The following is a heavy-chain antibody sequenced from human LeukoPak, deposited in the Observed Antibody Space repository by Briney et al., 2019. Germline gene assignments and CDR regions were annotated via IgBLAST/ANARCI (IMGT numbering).Heavy chain of an antibody. J-gene: IGHJ5*02. CDR3: AKGPKITMVRGADNWFDP. CDR2: IYITGST. CDR1: GGSITSYY. D-gene: IGHD3-10*01. Sequence: PSETLSLTCTVSGGSITSYYWSWIRQSAGKGLEWIGRIYITGSTTYNPSLKSRVTMSLDTSKNQFSLKLSSVTAADTAVYYCAKGPKITMVRGADNWFDPWGQGTLVTVSS. V-gene: IGHV4-4*07.